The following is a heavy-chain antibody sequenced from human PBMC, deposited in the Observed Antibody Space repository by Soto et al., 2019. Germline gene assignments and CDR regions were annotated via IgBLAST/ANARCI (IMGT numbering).Heavy chain of an antibody. V-gene: IGHV3-21*01. J-gene: IGHJ4*02. CDR3: ARELGSLTTVTPVFDY. D-gene: IGHD4-17*01. Sequence: GSLRLSCAASGFTFSSYSMNWVRQAPGKGLEWVSSISSSSSYIYYADSVKGRFTISRDNAKNSLYLQMNSLRAEDTAVYYCARELGSLTTVTPVFDYWGQGTLVTVSS. CDR2: ISSSSSYI. CDR1: GFTFSSYS.